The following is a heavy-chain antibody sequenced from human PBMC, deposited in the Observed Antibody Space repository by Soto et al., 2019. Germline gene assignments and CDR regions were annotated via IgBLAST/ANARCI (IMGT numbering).Heavy chain of an antibody. J-gene: IGHJ6*02. CDR2: IRTKPYGGTT. Sequence: AGGSLRLSCTASGFSFRDYAMNWVRQAPGMGLEWVGFIRTKPYGGTTEYAASVKGRFTISRDDSKSVAYLQMNSLKTADTAVYYCTRDLGDFWNGYSDPAGRHYGMDVWGQGTTVTVSS. CDR1: GFSFRDYA. D-gene: IGHD3-3*01. CDR3: TRDLGDFWNGYSDPAGRHYGMDV. V-gene: IGHV3-49*04.